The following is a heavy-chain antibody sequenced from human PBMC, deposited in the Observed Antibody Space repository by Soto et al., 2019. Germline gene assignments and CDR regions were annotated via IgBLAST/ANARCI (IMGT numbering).Heavy chain of an antibody. V-gene: IGHV1-69*01. CDR1: GGTFSSYA. D-gene: IGHD6-6*01. J-gene: IGHJ6*02. Sequence: QVQLVQSGAEVKKPGSSVKVSCKASGGTFSSYAISWVRQAPGQGLEWMGGIIPTFGTADYAQNFQGRVTITADESTSTAYMELSRLRSEDTAVFYWARGMLDIGARRSYFYGLDVWGQGATVTVSS. CDR3: ARGMLDIGARRSYFYGLDV. CDR2: IIPTFGTA.